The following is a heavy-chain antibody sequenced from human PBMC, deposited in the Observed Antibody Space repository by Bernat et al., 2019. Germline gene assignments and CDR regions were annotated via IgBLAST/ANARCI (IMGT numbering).Heavy chain of an antibody. CDR3: ARDTILYFDY. J-gene: IGHJ4*02. Sequence: QVQLVESGGGVVQPGRSLRLSCAASGFSFNSYGMHWVRQAPDKGLEWVAVIWYDGSNKYYADSVKGRFTISRDNSKNTLYLQMNSLRAEDTAVYYCARDTILYFDYWGQGTLVSVSS. V-gene: IGHV3-33*01. CDR1: GFSFNSYG. CDR2: IWYDGSNK.